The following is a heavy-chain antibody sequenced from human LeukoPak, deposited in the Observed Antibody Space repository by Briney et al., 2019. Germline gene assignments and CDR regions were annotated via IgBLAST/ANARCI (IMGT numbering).Heavy chain of an antibody. CDR3: ARGGSYVSFDY. J-gene: IGHJ4*02. CDR1: GGSISSSIW. Sequence: SETLSLTCAVSGGSISSSIWWSWVRQPPGKGLEWIAEIYQSGRTNYDPSLRSRVTMSVDKSTNQFSLKLASVTAADTAVYYCARGGSYVSFDYWGQGTLVTVTS. D-gene: IGHD3-16*01. CDR2: IYQSGRT. V-gene: IGHV4-4*02.